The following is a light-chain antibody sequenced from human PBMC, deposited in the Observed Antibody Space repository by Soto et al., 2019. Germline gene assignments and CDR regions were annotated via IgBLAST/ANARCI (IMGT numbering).Light chain of an antibody. J-gene: IGLJ2*01. CDR2: SVS. V-gene: IGLV2-14*03. CDR1: SSDVGGYNY. CDR3: SSYTSSTPGVL. Sequence: QPVLTQPASVSGSPGQSITISCTGTSSDVGGYNYVSWYQHHPGKAPKLMIYSVSNRPSGVSDRFSASKSGNTASLTISGLQAEDEADYYCSSYTSSTPGVLFGGGTKLTVL.